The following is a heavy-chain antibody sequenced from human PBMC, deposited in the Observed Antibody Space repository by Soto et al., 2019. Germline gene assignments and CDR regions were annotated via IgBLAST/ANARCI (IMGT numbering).Heavy chain of an antibody. CDR2: ISYDGTNE. Sequence: PVGSLRLSCTVSGFTFSAFAMYWVRQAPGKGLEWVALISYDGTNEDYAESVRGRFTISRDNSKSTLYLDMNSLSAEDSAVYFCAKGVVREPAYFDYWGQGTLVTVSS. CDR1: GFTFSAFA. CDR3: AKGVVREPAYFDY. D-gene: IGHD3-10*01. J-gene: IGHJ4*02. V-gene: IGHV3-30*18.